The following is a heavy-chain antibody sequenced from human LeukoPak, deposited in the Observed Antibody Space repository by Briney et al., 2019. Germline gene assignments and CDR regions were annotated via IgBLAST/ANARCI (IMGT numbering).Heavy chain of an antibody. CDR2: ISGSGGST. J-gene: IGHJ6*03. CDR1: GFTFSSYA. V-gene: IGHV3-23*01. CDR3: AKTKGATAFYCMDV. D-gene: IGHD1-26*01. Sequence: GGSLRLSCAASGFTFSSYAMSWVRQAPGKGLEWVSAISGSGGSTYYADSVKGRFTISRDNSKNTLYLQMNSLRAGDTAVYYCAKTKGATAFYCMDVWGKGTTVTVS.